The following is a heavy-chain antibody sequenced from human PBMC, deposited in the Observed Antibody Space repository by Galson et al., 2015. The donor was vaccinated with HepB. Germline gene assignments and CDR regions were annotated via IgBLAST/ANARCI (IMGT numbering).Heavy chain of an antibody. Sequence: SVKVSCKASGYTFTSYGINWVRQAPGQGLEWVGWISTYNGNTDYAQKVQGRVTMTTDTSTSTAYMELRSLRSDDTAVYYCAVSTDGYNWGYWGQGTLVTVSS. CDR2: ISTYNGNT. CDR1: GYTFTSYG. CDR3: AVSTDGYNWGY. J-gene: IGHJ4*02. V-gene: IGHV1-18*04. D-gene: IGHD5-24*01.